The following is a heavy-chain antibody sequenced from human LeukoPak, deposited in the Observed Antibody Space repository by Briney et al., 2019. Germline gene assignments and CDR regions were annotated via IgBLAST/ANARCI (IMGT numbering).Heavy chain of an antibody. CDR1: GFSFSDYP. CDR3: AKLRSGLSYFDY. CDR2: ISGSGGSA. V-gene: IGHV3-23*01. D-gene: IGHD4-17*01. J-gene: IGHJ4*02. Sequence: GGSLRLSCAASGFSFSDYPMNWVRQAPGKGLEWVSAISGSGGSAYYADSVKGRFTISGDNSKSTLYLQMNSLRAEDTAVYYCAKLRSGLSYFDYWGQGTLVTVSS.